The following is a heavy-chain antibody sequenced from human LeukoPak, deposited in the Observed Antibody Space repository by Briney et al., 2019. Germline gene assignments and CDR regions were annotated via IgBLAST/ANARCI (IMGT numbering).Heavy chain of an antibody. Sequence: ASVKVSCKASGYTFTGYYMHWVRQAPGQRLEWMGIINPSGGSTRYAQKFQGRVTMTRDMSTSTVYMELSSLRSGDTAVYYCARGPSITMVRGGQWYYYMDVWGKGTTVTISS. CDR3: ARGPSITMVRGGQWYYYMDV. CDR2: INPSGGST. J-gene: IGHJ6*03. D-gene: IGHD3-10*01. CDR1: GYTFTGYY. V-gene: IGHV1-46*01.